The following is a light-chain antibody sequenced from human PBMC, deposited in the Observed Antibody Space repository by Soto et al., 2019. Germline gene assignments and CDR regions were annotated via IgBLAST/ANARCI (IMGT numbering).Light chain of an antibody. J-gene: IGLJ2*01. CDR3: ISYTSGGSVI. CDR2: HVS. CDR1: TSDVGDYNY. Sequence: QSVLTQPASVSGSPGQSITISCTATTSDVGDYNYVSWYQQYPGKAPKPIIYHVSNRPSGVSNRFSGSKSGDTASLPISGLQAEDEADYYCISYTSGGSVIFGGGTKVTVL. V-gene: IGLV2-14*01.